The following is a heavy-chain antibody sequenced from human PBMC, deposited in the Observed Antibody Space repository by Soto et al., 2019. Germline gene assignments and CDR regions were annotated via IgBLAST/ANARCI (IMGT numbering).Heavy chain of an antibody. D-gene: IGHD1-1*01. J-gene: IGHJ5*02. CDR3: ASSSTTAGNWFDP. V-gene: IGHV1-18*01. Sequence: EASVKVSCKASGYTFTSYGISWVRQAPGQGLEWKGCISAYNGNTNYAQKLQGRVTMTTDTSTSTAYMELRSLRSDDTAVYYCASSSTTAGNWFDPWGQGTLVTVSS. CDR2: ISAYNGNT. CDR1: GYTFTSYG.